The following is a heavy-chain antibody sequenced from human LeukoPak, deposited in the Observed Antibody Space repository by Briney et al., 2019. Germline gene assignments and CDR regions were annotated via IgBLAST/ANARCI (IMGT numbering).Heavy chain of an antibody. J-gene: IGHJ4*02. Sequence: SVKVSCKASGGTFKSFGISWVRQAPGQGLEWMGGILTLFGTTKYAEKFQDRVTITTDEFTSTAYMELSSLTSEDTAVYYCATGVVPAAMAQLDYWGQGTLVTVSS. CDR2: ILTLFGTT. CDR1: GGTFKSFG. CDR3: ATGVVPAAMAQLDY. V-gene: IGHV1-69*05. D-gene: IGHD2-2*01.